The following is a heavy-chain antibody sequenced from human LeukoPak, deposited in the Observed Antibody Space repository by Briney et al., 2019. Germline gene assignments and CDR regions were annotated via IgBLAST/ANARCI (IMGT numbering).Heavy chain of an antibody. CDR1: GFTFSSYA. V-gene: IGHV3-30*04. J-gene: IGHJ3*02. D-gene: IGHD3-10*01. Sequence: ETGGSLRLSCAASGFTFSSYAMHWVRQAPGKGLEWVAVISYDGSNKYYADSVKGRFTISRDNSKNTLYLQMNSLRAEDTAVYYCARPRITMVRGVNDAFDIWGQGTMVTVSS. CDR3: ARPRITMVRGVNDAFDI. CDR2: ISYDGSNK.